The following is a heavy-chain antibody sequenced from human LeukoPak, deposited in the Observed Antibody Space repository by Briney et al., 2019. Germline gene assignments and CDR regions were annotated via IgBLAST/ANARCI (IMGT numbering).Heavy chain of an antibody. D-gene: IGHD5-12*01. CDR3: AKGRYSGFFDY. CDR2: IRYDGSNK. Sequence: PGGFLRLSCAASGFTFSSYGMHWVRQAPGKGLEWVAFIRYDGSNKYYADSVKGRFTISRDNSKNTLYLQMNSLRAEDTAVYYCAKGRYSGFFDYWGQGTLVTVSS. CDR1: GFTFSSYG. J-gene: IGHJ4*02. V-gene: IGHV3-30*02.